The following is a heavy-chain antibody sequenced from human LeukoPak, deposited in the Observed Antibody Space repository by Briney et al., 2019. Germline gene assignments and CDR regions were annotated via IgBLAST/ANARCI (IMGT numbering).Heavy chain of an antibody. Sequence: ASVKVSCKASGYTFTSYDINWVRQATGQGLEWMGWINPNSGGTNYAQKFQGRVTMTRDTSISTAYMELSRLRSDDTAVYYCARDLSRQLRSFGYWGQGTLVTVSS. CDR1: GYTFTSYD. D-gene: IGHD3-9*01. CDR3: ARDLSRQLRSFGY. CDR2: INPNSGGT. V-gene: IGHV1-2*02. J-gene: IGHJ4*02.